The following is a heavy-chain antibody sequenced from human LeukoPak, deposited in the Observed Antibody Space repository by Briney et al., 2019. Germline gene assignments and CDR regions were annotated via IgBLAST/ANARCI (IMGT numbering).Heavy chain of an antibody. CDR2: ISGNGDIT. D-gene: IGHD6-19*01. CDR3: ARAYNSGWSLPFDP. CDR1: GFTFSSYA. J-gene: IGHJ5*02. V-gene: IGHV3-23*01. Sequence: GGSLRLSCAASGFTFSSYAMTWVRQAPGKGLEWVSDISGNGDITYYADSVKGRFTISRDNSKNTLYLQMNSLRVDDTTVYYCARAYNSGWSLPFDPWGQGTLVTVSS.